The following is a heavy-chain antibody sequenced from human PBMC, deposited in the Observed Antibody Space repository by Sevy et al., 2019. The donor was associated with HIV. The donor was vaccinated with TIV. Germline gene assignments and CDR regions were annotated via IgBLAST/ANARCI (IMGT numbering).Heavy chain of an antibody. CDR3: ARAYSGGWPQGAWTDY. V-gene: IGHV3-48*01. CDR2: ISRSSRTI. CDR1: GFTFRTYS. Sequence: GGSLRLSCAASGFTFRTYSMNWVRQAPGKGLEWLSYISRSSRTIYYADSVEGRFTISGDNAKNSLYLQINSLRAEDTAVYYCARAYSGGWPQGAWTDYWGQGTLVTVSS. J-gene: IGHJ4*02. D-gene: IGHD6-19*01.